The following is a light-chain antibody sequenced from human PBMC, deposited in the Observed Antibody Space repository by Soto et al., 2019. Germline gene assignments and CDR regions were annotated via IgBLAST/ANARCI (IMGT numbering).Light chain of an antibody. J-gene: IGKJ1*01. CDR2: GAS. CDR1: QTVSSTY. V-gene: IGKV3-20*01. Sequence: EIVLTQSPGPLSLSPGERATLSCRASQTVSSTYLTWYQQKPGQAPRLLIYGASSRATGIPDRFSGSGSGTDVTLTISRLEPEDFAVYYCQHYSSSSWTFGQGTKVEIK. CDR3: QHYSSSSWT.